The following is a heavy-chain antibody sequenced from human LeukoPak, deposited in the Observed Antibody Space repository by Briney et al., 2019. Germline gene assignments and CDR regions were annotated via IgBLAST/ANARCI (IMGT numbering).Heavy chain of an antibody. CDR1: GFTFSDYG. D-gene: IGHD3-22*01. V-gene: IGHV3-23*01. Sequence: GGSLRLSCAAAGFTFSDYGMNWVRQAPGKGLEWVSGISGSGISTYYADSVKGRFTVSRGNSKNTLYLQMNSLRVEDTAVYYCAKSWNYYDSSGDDALDIWGQGTMVTVSS. CDR3: AKSWNYYDSSGDDALDI. J-gene: IGHJ3*02. CDR2: ISGSGIST.